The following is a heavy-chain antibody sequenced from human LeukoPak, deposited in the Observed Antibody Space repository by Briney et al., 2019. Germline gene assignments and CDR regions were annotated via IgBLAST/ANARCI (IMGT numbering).Heavy chain of an antibody. CDR3: ARSKYSSSSVVGY. D-gene: IGHD6-6*01. CDR2: IYYSGST. Sequence: PSETLSLTCTVSGGSISSYYWSWIRQPPGKGLEWIGYIYYSGSTNYNPSLKSRVTISVDTSKNQFSLKLSSVTAADTAAYYCARSKYSSSSVVGYWGQGTLVTVSS. J-gene: IGHJ4*02. V-gene: IGHV4-59*08. CDR1: GGSISSYY.